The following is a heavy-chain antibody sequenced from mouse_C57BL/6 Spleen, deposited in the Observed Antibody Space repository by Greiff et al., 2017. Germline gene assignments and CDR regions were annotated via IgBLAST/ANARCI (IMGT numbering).Heavy chain of an antibody. CDR1: GFTFSDYG. CDR3: ARDYGSSQYYFDY. Sequence: DVMLVESGGGLVKPGGSLKLSCAASGFTFSDYGMHWVRQAPEKGLEWVAYISSGSSTIYYADTVKGRFTISRDNAKNTLFLQMTSLRSEDTAMXYCARDYGSSQYYFDYWGQGTTLTVSS. J-gene: IGHJ2*01. D-gene: IGHD1-1*01. V-gene: IGHV5-17*01. CDR2: ISSGSSTI.